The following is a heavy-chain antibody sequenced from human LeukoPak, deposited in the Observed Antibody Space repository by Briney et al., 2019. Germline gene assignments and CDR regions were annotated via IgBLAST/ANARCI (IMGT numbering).Heavy chain of an antibody. Sequence: GGSLRLSCAVSGITFSSYAINWVRQAPGKGLEWVSRIKTDGSTITYADSVKGRFTISRDNAMNTLYLQMDSLGAEDTAVYYCARVGQGEWFFDLWGRGTLVTVSS. CDR3: ARVGQGEWFFDL. CDR2: IKTDGSTI. CDR1: GITFSSYA. J-gene: IGHJ2*01. V-gene: IGHV3-74*01. D-gene: IGHD1-26*01.